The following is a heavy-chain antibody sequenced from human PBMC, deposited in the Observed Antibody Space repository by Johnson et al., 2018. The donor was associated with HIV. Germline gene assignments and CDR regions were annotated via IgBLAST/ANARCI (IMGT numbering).Heavy chain of an antibody. CDR2: ISYDGSKK. V-gene: IGHV3-30*19. J-gene: IGHJ3*02. D-gene: IGHD4-23*01. CDR3: ASGEDYGGNYGAFDI. CDR1: GSLFSSYA. Sequence: VQLVESGGGVVRPGTSLRLSCAASGSLFSSYAMHWVRQAPGKGLEWVAVISYDGSKKYYADSVKGRFTISRDNSKNTLYLQMHSLRADDTAVYYCASGEDYGGNYGAFDIWGQGTMVTVSS.